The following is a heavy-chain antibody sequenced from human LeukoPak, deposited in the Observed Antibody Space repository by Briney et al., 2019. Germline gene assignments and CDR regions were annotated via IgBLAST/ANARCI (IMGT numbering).Heavy chain of an antibody. V-gene: IGHV1-69*05. CDR2: IIPIFGTA. J-gene: IGHJ6*03. Sequence: ASVKVSCKASGGTFSSYAISWVRQAPEQGLEWMGGIIPIFGTANYAQKFQGRVTITTDESTSTAYMELSSLRSEDTAVYYCASTGPGIAAAENYYMDVWAKGPRSPSP. CDR1: GGTFSSYA. CDR3: ASTGPGIAAAENYYMDV. D-gene: IGHD6-13*01.